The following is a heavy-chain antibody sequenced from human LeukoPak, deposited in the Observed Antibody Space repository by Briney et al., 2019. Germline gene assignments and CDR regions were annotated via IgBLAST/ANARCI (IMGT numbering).Heavy chain of an antibody. CDR1: GFTFSSYS. J-gene: IGHJ4*02. Sequence: GGSLRLSCAASGFTFSSYSMNWVRQAPGKGLEWVSVIYSGGSTYYADSVKGRFTISRDNSKNTLYLQMNSLRAEDTAVYYCARDYGGGLFDYWGQGTLVTVSS. CDR2: IYSGGST. V-gene: IGHV3-53*01. D-gene: IGHD3-10*01. CDR3: ARDYGGGLFDY.